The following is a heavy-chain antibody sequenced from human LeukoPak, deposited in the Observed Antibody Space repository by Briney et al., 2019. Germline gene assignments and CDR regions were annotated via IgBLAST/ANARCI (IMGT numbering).Heavy chain of an antibody. Sequence: GGSLRLSCAASGFTFSSYGTHWVRQAPGKGLEWVAVIWYDGSNKYYADSVKGRFSISRDNSKNTQSLQMNSLRAEDTAVYYCARDRELDGYLDYWGQGTLVTVSS. CDR2: IWYDGSNK. J-gene: IGHJ4*02. CDR1: GFTFSSYG. D-gene: IGHD3-10*01. CDR3: ARDRELDGYLDY. V-gene: IGHV3-33*01.